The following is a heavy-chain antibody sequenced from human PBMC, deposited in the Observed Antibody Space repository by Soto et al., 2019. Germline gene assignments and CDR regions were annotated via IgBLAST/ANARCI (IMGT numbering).Heavy chain of an antibody. CDR1: GYTFTSYA. CDR3: AIEDSSGYQSYDY. Sequence: ASVKVSCKASGYTFTSYAMHWVRQAPGQRLEWMGWINAGNGNTKYSQKFQGRVTISRDNAKNSLYLQMNSLRAEDTAVYYCAIEDSSGYQSYDYWGQGTLVTVSS. J-gene: IGHJ4*02. D-gene: IGHD3-22*01. CDR2: INAGNGNT. V-gene: IGHV1-3*01.